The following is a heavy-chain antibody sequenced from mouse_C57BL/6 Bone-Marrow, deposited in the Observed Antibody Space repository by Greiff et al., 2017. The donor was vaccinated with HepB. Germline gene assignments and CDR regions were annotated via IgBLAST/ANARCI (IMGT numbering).Heavy chain of an antibody. D-gene: IGHD1-1*01. CDR2: INPGSGGT. V-gene: IGHV1-54*01. Sequence: VQLQQSGAELVRPGTSVKVSCKASGYAFTNYLIEWVKQRPGQGLEWIGVINPGSGGTNYNEKFKGKATLTADKSSSTAYMQLSSLTSEDSAVYLCARDGSRGGFAYWGQGTLVTGSA. J-gene: IGHJ3*01. CDR1: GYAFTNYL. CDR3: ARDGSRGGFAY.